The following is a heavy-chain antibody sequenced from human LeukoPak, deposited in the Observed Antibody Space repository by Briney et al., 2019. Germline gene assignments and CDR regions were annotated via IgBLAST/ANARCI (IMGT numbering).Heavy chain of an antibody. Sequence: GGSLRLSCAASGFTFSSYWMHWVRQAPGKGLVWVSRINSDGSSTSYADSVKGRFTVSGDNAKNSLYLQMNSLRAEDTAVYYCARGTTVESDYWGQGTLVTVSS. CDR2: INSDGSST. CDR3: ARGTTVESDY. D-gene: IGHD4-23*01. CDR1: GFTFSSYW. V-gene: IGHV3-74*01. J-gene: IGHJ4*02.